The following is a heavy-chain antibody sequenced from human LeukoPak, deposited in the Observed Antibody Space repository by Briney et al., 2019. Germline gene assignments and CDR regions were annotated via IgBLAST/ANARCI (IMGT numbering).Heavy chain of an antibody. Sequence: GGSLRLSCATSGFTVNNNYMSWVRQAPGKGLEWVSVIYGAGAGITYYIDSVKGRFTISRDNSRNTVYLQMNSLRAEDTAVYYCARELGDWGQGTLVTVSS. CDR2: IYGAGAGIT. J-gene: IGHJ4*02. V-gene: IGHV3-53*01. CDR1: GFTVNNNY. CDR3: ARELGD.